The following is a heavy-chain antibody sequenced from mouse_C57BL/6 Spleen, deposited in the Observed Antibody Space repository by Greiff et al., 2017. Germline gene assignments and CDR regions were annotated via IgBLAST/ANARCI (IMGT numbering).Heavy chain of an antibody. Sequence: VQLQQPGAELVRPGSSVKLSCKASGYTFTSYRMDWVKQRPGQGLEWIGNIYPSDSETHFNQKVKDKAPSTVDKSTRTAYIQLSSLTTEDSAVYYCARWIYYGSREYCDYWGQGTTLTGSS. CDR3: ARWIYYGSREYCDY. J-gene: IGHJ2*01. D-gene: IGHD1-1*01. V-gene: IGHV1-61*01. CDR1: GYTFTSYR. CDR2: IYPSDSET.